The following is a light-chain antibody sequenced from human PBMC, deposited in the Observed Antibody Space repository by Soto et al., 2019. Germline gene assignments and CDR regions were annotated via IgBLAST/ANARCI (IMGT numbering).Light chain of an antibody. CDR3: QQYYSYPST. Sequence: DIQMTQSPSTLSGSVREIVTIPFRASQSISSWLAWYQQKPGKAPKLLMYDASSLESGVPASFSGSGSGTEFTLTISSLQPDDFATYYCQQYYSYPSTFGQGTKVDIK. J-gene: IGKJ1*01. CDR2: DAS. V-gene: IGKV1-5*01. CDR1: QSISSW.